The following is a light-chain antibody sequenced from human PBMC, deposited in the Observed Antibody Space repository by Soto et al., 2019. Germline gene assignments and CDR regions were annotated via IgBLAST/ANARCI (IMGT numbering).Light chain of an antibody. Sequence: DIQMTQSPSTLSASVGDRVTITCRASHNIGSWLAWYQQKPGKAPNLLIYGASSLQSGVPSRFSGSGFGTEFTLTISSLQPDDVATYHCQQYDSYPYTFGQGTKLEIK. CDR3: QQYDSYPYT. CDR2: GAS. CDR1: HNIGSW. V-gene: IGKV1-5*01. J-gene: IGKJ2*01.